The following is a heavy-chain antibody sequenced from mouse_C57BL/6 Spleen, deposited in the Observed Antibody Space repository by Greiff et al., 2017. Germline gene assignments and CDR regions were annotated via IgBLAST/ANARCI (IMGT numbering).Heavy chain of an antibody. CDR2: INPNNGGT. CDR1: GYTFTDYY. J-gene: IGHJ3*01. D-gene: IGHD1-1*01. Sequence: EVQLQQSGPELVKPGASVKISCKASGYTFTDYYMNWVKQSHGKSLEWIGDINPNNGGTRYNQKFKGKATLTVDKSSSTAYMELRSLTSEDSAVYYCARDYYGSSSWFAYWGQGTLVTVSA. V-gene: IGHV1-26*01. CDR3: ARDYYGSSSWFAY.